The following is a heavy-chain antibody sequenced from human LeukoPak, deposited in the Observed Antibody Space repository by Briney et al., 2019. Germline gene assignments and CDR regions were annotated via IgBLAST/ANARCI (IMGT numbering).Heavy chain of an antibody. Sequence: PSETLSLTCTVSGGSISSSSYYWGWIRQPPGKGLEWIGSIYYSGSTYYNPSLKSRVTISVDTSKNQFSLKLSSVTAADTAVYYCARLEVGDIVVVPAAETYYLDYWGQGTLVTVSS. CDR2: IYYSGST. D-gene: IGHD2-2*01. J-gene: IGHJ4*02. V-gene: IGHV4-39*01. CDR3: ARLEVGDIVVVPAAETYYLDY. CDR1: GGSISSSSYY.